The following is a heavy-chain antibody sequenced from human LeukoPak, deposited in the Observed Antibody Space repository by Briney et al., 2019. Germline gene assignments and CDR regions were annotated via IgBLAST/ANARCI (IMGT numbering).Heavy chain of an antibody. Sequence: SGGSLRLSCAASGFTFSSYGMHCVRQAPGKVLEWVAFIRYDGSNKYYADSVKGRFTISRDNSKNTLYLQMNSLRAEDTAVYYCAKDYGDSQHPWGQGTLVTVSS. V-gene: IGHV3-30*02. CDR3: AKDYGDSQHP. CDR2: IRYDGSNK. CDR1: GFTFSSYG. J-gene: IGHJ5*02. D-gene: IGHD4-17*01.